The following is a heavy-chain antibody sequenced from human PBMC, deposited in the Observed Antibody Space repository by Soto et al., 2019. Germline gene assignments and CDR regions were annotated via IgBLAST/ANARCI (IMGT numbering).Heavy chain of an antibody. CDR3: AGDMNANTWAYC. J-gene: IGHJ4*02. CDR1: GASFRTYH. V-gene: IGHV4-59*12. CDR2: VRYIGTT. D-gene: IGHD3-16*01. Sequence: SETLSLTCTVSGASFRTYHWNWFRQPPGKGLEWIGYVRYIGTTNYNLSLKSRVTISIDTSKNQFSLQLSSVTAADTAVYYGAGDMNANTWAYCWGQGSLVTVFS.